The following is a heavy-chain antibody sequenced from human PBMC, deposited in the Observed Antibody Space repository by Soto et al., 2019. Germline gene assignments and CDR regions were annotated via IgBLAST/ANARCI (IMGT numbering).Heavy chain of an antibody. J-gene: IGHJ5*02. CDR3: ARGKRLTGGNWFDP. V-gene: IGHV3-53*02. Sequence: EVQLVETGGGLIQPGGSLRLSCAASGFTVSSNYMSWVRQAPGKGLEWVSVIYSGGSTYYADSVKGRFTISRDNSKNTLYLQMNSLRAEDTAVYYCARGKRLTGGNWFDPWGLGTLVTVSS. CDR1: GFTVSSNY. D-gene: IGHD7-27*01. CDR2: IYSGGST.